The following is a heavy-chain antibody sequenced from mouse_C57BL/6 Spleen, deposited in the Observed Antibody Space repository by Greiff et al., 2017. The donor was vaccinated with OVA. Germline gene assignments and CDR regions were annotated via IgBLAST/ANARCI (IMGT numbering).Heavy chain of an antibody. V-gene: IGHV1-64*01. D-gene: IGHD3-1*01. CDR1: GYTFTSYW. CDR3: AREGYPGYFDV. CDR2: IHPNSGST. Sequence: QVQLQQPGAELVKPGASVKLSCKASGYTFTSYWMHWVKQRPGQGLEWIGMIHPNSGSTNYNEKFKSKATLTVDKSSSTAYMQLSSLTSEDAAVYYCAREGYPGYFDVWGTGTTVTVSS. J-gene: IGHJ1*03.